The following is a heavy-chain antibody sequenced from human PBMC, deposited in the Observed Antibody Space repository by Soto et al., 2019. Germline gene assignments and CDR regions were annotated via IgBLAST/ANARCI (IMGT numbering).Heavy chain of an antibody. J-gene: IGHJ4*02. CDR3: TVWGSGNDFGAA. CDR2: SKNKADSYTT. Sequence: EVQLVESGGGLVQPGGSLRLSCAASGFTFSDHYMDWVRQAPGKGPEWVGRSKNKADSYTTEYAASVKGRFTISRDGSKNSLFLQMNSLKTEDTAVYYCTVWGSGNDFGAAWGQGILVTVSS. D-gene: IGHD3-10*01. V-gene: IGHV3-72*01. CDR1: GFTFSDHY.